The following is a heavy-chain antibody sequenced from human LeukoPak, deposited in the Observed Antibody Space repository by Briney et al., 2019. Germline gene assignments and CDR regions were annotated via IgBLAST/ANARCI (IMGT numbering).Heavy chain of an antibody. J-gene: IGHJ4*02. CDR1: GYTFTGHY. V-gene: IGHV1-2*02. CDR2: INPNNGGT. D-gene: IGHD1-26*01. Sequence: ASVKVSCKASGYTFTGHYMHWVRQAPGQGLEWMGWINPNNGGTNYAQKFQGRVAMTRDTSISTAYMELSRLRSDDTAVYYCARGYALYSGRYIDFDYWGQGTLVTVSS. CDR3: ARGYALYSGRYIDFDY.